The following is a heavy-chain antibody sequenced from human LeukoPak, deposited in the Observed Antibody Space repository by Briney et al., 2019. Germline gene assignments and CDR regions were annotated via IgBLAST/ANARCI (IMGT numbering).Heavy chain of an antibody. Sequence: GGSLRLSCAASGFNFRFYIMNWVRQAPGKGLEWISYISSDAKTVNYADSVKGRFTISRDNAKNSLYLQMNSMSADDTAVYYCARVGSRYGPPNSWGQGTLVTVSS. V-gene: IGHV3-48*01. CDR3: ARVGSRYGPPNS. CDR2: ISSDAKTV. D-gene: IGHD5-18*01. J-gene: IGHJ4*02. CDR1: GFNFRFYI.